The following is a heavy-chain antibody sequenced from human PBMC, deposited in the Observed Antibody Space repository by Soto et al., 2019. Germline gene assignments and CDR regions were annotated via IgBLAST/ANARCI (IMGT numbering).Heavy chain of an antibody. CDR2: IYYSGST. J-gene: IGHJ4*02. CDR1: GGSISSGGYY. Sequence: QVQLQESGPGLVKPSQTLSLTCTVSGGSISSGGYYWSWIRQHPGKGLEWIGYIYYSGSTYYNPSLQSRVTISVDPSKNQFSLKLSSVTAADTAVYYWARSLLGGDYVWGSYRYEVPHYFDYWGQGTLVTVSS. V-gene: IGHV4-31*03. CDR3: ARSLLGGDYVWGSYRYEVPHYFDY. D-gene: IGHD3-16*02.